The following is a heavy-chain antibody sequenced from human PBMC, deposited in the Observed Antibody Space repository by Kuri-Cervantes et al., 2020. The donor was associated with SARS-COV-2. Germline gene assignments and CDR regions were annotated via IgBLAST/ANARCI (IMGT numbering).Heavy chain of an antibody. J-gene: IGHJ5*02. V-gene: IGHV1-46*01. CDR2: INPSGGST. D-gene: IGHD1-26*01. CDR1: GYTFTSYY. CDR3: ARSSGGSNREDWFDP. Sequence: ASVKVSCKASGYTFTSYYMHWVRQAPGQGLEWMGIINPSGGSTSYAQKFQGRVTMTRNTSISTAYMELSSLRSEDTAVYYCARSSGGSNREDWFDPWGQGTLVTGSS.